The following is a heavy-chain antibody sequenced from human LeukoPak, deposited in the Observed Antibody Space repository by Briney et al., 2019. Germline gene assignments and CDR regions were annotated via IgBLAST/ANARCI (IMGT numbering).Heavy chain of an antibody. CDR2: IYYSGST. CDR1: GGSISSSSYY. CDR3: ARAYDSSGYLSS. J-gene: IGHJ5*02. V-gene: IGHV4-39*07. D-gene: IGHD3-22*01. Sequence: PSETLSLTCTVSGGSISSSSYYWGWIRQPPGKGLEWIGSIYYSGSTYYNPPLKSRVTISVDTSKNQFSLKLSSVTAADTAVYYCARAYDSSGYLSSWGQGTLVTVSS.